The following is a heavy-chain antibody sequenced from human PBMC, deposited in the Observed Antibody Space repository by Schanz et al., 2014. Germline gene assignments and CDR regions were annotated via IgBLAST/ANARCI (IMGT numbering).Heavy chain of an antibody. CDR2: IKSDGSST. V-gene: IGHV3-74*02. CDR3: ARPALWFGDNCFAP. J-gene: IGHJ5*02. D-gene: IGHD3-10*01. CDR1: GFTFSSHW. Sequence: EVQLLESGGGLVKPGGSLRLSCAASGFTFSSHWMHWVRQDPGKGLVWVSRIKSDGSSTSYADSVKGRFTISRDNAKNTLYLQMNSLRAEDTAVYYCARPALWFGDNCFAPWGQGTLVTVSS.